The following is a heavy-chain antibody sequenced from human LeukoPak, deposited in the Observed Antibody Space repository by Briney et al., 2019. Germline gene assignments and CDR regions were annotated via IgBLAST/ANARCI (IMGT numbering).Heavy chain of an antibody. J-gene: IGHJ6*03. CDR1: GFTFSSYA. Sequence: GGSLRLSCAASGFTFSSYAMSWDRQAPGKGLEWVSAISGSGGSTYYADSVKGRFIISRDNSKNTLYLQMNSLRAEDTAVYYCAKGSGKHYYYYMDVWGKGTTVTVSS. V-gene: IGHV3-23*01. CDR2: ISGSGGST. CDR3: AKGSGKHYYYYMDV. D-gene: IGHD3-10*01.